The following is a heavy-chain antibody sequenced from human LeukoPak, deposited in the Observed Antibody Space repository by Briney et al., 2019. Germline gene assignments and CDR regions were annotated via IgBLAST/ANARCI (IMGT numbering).Heavy chain of an antibody. J-gene: IGHJ3*02. CDR1: GYTFTSYY. Sequence: ASVKVSCKASGYTFTSYYMHWVRQAPGQGLEWMGIINPSGGSTSYAQKFQGRVTMTRDMSTSTVYMELSSLRSEDTAVYYCATHIFAGYSTDAFHIWGQGPMVPVSS. CDR2: INPSGGST. V-gene: IGHV1-46*01. CDR3: ATHIFAGYSTDAFHI. D-gene: IGHD3-9*01.